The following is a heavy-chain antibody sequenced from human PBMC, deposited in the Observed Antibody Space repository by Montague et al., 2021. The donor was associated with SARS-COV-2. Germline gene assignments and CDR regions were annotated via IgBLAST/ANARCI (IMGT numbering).Heavy chain of an antibody. D-gene: IGHD2-15*01. J-gene: IGHJ3*02. CDR1: GGSISSYY. CDR2: ISYSGST. CDR3: ARGSYCPDAFDI. Sequence: SETLSLTCTVSGGSISSYYWSWIRQPPGKGLEWIGYISYSGSTNYNPSLKSRVTISPDTSKNQFSLKLNSVTAADTAVYYCARGSYCPDAFDIWGQGTMVTVSS. V-gene: IGHV4-59*01.